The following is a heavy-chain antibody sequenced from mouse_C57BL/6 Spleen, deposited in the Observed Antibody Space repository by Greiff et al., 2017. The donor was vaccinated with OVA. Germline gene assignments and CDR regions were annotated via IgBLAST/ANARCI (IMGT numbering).Heavy chain of an antibody. V-gene: IGHV1-39*01. CDR2: INPNYGTT. Sequence: EVKVVESGPELVKPGASVKISCKASGYSFTDYNMNWVKQSNGKSLEWIGVINPNYGTTSYNQKFKGKATLTVDQSSSTAYMQLNSLTSEDSAVYYCARHDGYGYAMDYWGQGTSVTVSS. J-gene: IGHJ4*01. CDR3: ARHDGYGYAMDY. CDR1: GYSFTDYN. D-gene: IGHD2-3*01.